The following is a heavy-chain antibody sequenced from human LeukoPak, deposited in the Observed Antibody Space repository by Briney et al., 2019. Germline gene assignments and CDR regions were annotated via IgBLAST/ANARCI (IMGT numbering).Heavy chain of an antibody. CDR3: ASPLSDYGDYEGVFDY. D-gene: IGHD4-17*01. J-gene: IGHJ4*02. V-gene: IGHV1-69*13. Sequence: SVKVSCKASGGTFSSYAISWVRQAPGQGLEWMGGIIPIFGTANYAQKFQGRVTITAAESTSTAYMELSSLRSEDTAVYYCASPLSDYGDYEGVFDYWGQGTLVTVSS. CDR2: IIPIFGTA. CDR1: GGTFSSYA.